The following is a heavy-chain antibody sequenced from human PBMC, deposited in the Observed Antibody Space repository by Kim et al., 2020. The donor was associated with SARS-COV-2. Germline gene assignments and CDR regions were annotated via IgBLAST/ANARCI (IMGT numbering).Heavy chain of an antibody. CDR3: AKDYVVVPAAILYYGMDV. Sequence: GGSLRLSCAASGFTFSSYGMHWVRQAPGKGLEWVAVISYDGSNKYYGDSVKGRFTISRDTSKNTLSLQMNSLRAEDTAVYYCAKDYVVVPAAILYYGMDVWGQGTTVTVSS. CDR1: GFTFSSYG. V-gene: IGHV3-30*18. J-gene: IGHJ6*02. CDR2: ISYDGSNK. D-gene: IGHD2-2*01.